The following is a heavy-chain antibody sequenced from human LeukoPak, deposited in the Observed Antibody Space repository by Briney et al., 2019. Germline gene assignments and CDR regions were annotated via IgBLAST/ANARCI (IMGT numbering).Heavy chain of an antibody. CDR1: GGSISSYY. Sequence: SETLSLTCTVSGGSISSYYWSWIRQPPGKGLEWIGYIYYNGNTNYNPSLKSRVTISVDPSKNQFSLNLSSVTAADTAVYYCARFGGLDNYFDYWGQGTLVTVSS. CDR2: IYYNGNT. D-gene: IGHD2-15*01. CDR3: ARFGGLDNYFDY. V-gene: IGHV4-59*12. J-gene: IGHJ4*02.